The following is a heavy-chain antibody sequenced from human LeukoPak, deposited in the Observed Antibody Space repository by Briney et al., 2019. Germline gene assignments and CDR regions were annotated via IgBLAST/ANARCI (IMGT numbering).Heavy chain of an antibody. J-gene: IGHJ1*01. CDR1: GYTFTGYY. CDR2: INPNSGGT. D-gene: IGHD3-3*01. V-gene: IGHV1-2*02. CDR3: ARAYYDFWIGYYQGGEYFQH. Sequence: ASVKVSCTASGYTFTGYYMHWVRQAPGQGLEWMGWINPNSGGTNYAQKFQGRVTMTSDTSISTAYTELSRLRSDDTAVYYCARAYYDFWIGYYQGGEYFQHWGQGTLVTVSS.